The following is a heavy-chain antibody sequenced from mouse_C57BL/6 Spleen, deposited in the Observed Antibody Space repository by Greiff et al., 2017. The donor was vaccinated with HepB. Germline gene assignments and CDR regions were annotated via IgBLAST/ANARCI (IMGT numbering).Heavy chain of an antibody. Sequence: EVQLQQSGTVLARPGASVKMSCKTSGYTFTSYWMHWVNQRPGQGLEWIGAIYPGNSDTSYNQKFKGKAKLTAVTSASTAYMELSSLTNEDSAVYYCTREDGSSNYFDYWGQGTTLTVSS. J-gene: IGHJ2*01. CDR3: TREDGSSNYFDY. V-gene: IGHV1-5*01. CDR1: GYTFTSYW. D-gene: IGHD1-1*01. CDR2: IYPGNSDT.